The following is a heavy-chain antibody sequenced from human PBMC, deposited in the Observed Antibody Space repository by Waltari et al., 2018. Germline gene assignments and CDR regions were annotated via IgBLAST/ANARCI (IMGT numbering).Heavy chain of an antibody. J-gene: IGHJ5*02. CDR1: GGSISSYY. CDR3: AGTYDILTGYYPNNWFDP. CDR2: IYYSGST. Sequence: QVQLQESGPGLVKPSETLSLTCTVSGGSISSYYWSWIRQPPGQGLEWIGYIYYSGSTNYNPSLKSRVTISVDTSKNQFSLKLSSVTAADTAVYYCAGTYDILTGYYPNNWFDPWGQGTLVTVSS. V-gene: IGHV4-59*01. D-gene: IGHD3-9*01.